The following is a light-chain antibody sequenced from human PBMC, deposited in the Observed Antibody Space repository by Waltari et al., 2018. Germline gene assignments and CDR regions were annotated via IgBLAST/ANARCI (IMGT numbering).Light chain of an antibody. V-gene: IGKV3-20*01. CDR2: GSS. Sequence: EIVLTQSPGTLSLSPGERATLSCRARQTVRTTYLAWYQQKPGQAPTLLIYGSSRATGIPDRFSGSGSGTDFSLTISSLEPEDFAVYYCQQYDISPLTFGGGTKVEIK. J-gene: IGKJ4*01. CDR3: QQYDISPLT. CDR1: QTVRTTY.